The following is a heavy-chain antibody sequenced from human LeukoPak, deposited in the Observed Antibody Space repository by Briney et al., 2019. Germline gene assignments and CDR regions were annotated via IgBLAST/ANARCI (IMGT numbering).Heavy chain of an antibody. J-gene: IGHJ4*02. D-gene: IGHD5-12*01. Sequence: ASVKVSCKASGGTFSSYATSWVRQAPGQGLEWVGGIIPIFGTANYAQKFQGRVTITADESTSTAYMELSSLRSEDTAVYYCARGRGHSGYDSPLDYWGQGTLVTVSS. CDR2: IIPIFGTA. CDR1: GGTFSSYA. CDR3: ARGRGHSGYDSPLDY. V-gene: IGHV1-69*01.